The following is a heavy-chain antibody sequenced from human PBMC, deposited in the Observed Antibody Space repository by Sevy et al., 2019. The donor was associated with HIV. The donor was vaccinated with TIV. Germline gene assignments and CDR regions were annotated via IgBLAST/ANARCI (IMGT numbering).Heavy chain of an antibody. V-gene: IGHV3-21*01. J-gene: IGHJ4*02. CDR3: ALHDYGDYGSFDY. CDR2: ISSISSYI. D-gene: IGHD4-17*01. CDR1: GFTFSSYS. Sequence: GGSLRLSCAASGFTFSSYSMNWVRQAPGKGLEWVSSISSISSYIYYADSVKGRFTISRDNVKNSLYLQMNSLRAEDTAVYYCALHDYGDYGSFDYWGQGTLVTVSS.